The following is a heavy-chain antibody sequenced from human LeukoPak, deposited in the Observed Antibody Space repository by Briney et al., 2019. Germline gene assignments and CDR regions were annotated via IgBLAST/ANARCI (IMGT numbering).Heavy chain of an antibody. CDR1: GFTFSGHA. V-gene: IGHV3-23*01. Sequence: GGSLRLSCTASGFTFSGHAMNWVRQAPGKGLEWVSVISGNGNNIYYADSVKGRFTISRDNSKNTLYLQMNSLRAEDTAVYYCAKDLDYGDYSGYWGQGTLVTVSS. CDR3: AKDLDYGDYSGY. CDR2: ISGNGNNI. D-gene: IGHD4-17*01. J-gene: IGHJ4*02.